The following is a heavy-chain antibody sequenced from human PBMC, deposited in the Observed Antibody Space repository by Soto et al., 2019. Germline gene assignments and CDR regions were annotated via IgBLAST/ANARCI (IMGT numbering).Heavy chain of an antibody. J-gene: IGHJ6*02. CDR3: ARDGLGYCSSTSCSYYYGMDV. D-gene: IGHD2-2*01. V-gene: IGHV1-2*04. Sequence: ASVKVSCKASGGTFSSYAISWVRQAPGQGLEWMGWINPNSGGTNYAQKFQGWVTMTRDTSISTAYMELSRLRSDDTAVYYCARDGLGYCSSTSCSYYYGMDVWGQGTTVTVSS. CDR2: INPNSGGT. CDR1: GGTFSSYA.